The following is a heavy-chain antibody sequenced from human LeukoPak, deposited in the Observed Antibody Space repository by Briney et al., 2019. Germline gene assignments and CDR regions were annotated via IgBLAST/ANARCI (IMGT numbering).Heavy chain of an antibody. J-gene: IGHJ4*02. CDR3: ARGGSSGRSLYFDY. V-gene: IGHV3-30*03. CDR1: GFTFSSYS. D-gene: IGHD3-16*01. CDR2: ISYDGSNK. Sequence: GGSLRLSCAASGFTFSSYSMNWVRQAPGKGLEWAAVISYDGSNKYYADSVKGRFTISRDNSKNTLYLQMNSLRAEDTAVYYCARGGSSGRSLYFDYWGQGTLVTVSS.